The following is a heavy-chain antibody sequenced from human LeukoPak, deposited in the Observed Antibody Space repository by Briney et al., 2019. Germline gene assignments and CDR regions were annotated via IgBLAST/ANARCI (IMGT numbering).Heavy chain of an antibody. CDR3: ARHPALYRYQRLVYFDY. Sequence: SETLSLTCTVSGGSISSSIYYWGWIRQPPGKGLEWIGSIYYSGSTYYNPSLKSRVTISVDTSKNQFSLKLSSVTAADTAVYYCARHPALYRYQRLVYFDYWGQGTLVTVSS. J-gene: IGHJ4*02. V-gene: IGHV4-39*01. D-gene: IGHD2-2*01. CDR1: GGSISSSIYY. CDR2: IYYSGST.